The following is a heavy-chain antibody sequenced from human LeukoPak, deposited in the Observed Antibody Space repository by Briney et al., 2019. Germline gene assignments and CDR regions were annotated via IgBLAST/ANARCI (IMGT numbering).Heavy chain of an antibody. CDR1: GFTFTSYG. D-gene: IGHD2-2*01. J-gene: IGHJ4*02. CDR2: ITYDGGKK. V-gene: IGHV3-30*18. Sequence: GRSLRLSCAASGFTFTSYGMHWVRQAPGKGLEWVAVITYDGGKKYYADSVRGRFTISRDNSKNTLYLQMNSLRAEDTAVYHCAKDLDCTSTSCYHPLFDYWGQGTLVTVSS. CDR3: AKDLDCTSTSCYHPLFDY.